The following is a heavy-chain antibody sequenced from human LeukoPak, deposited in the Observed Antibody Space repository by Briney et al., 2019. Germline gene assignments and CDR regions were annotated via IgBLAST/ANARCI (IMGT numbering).Heavy chain of an antibody. J-gene: IGHJ6*03. Sequence: GGSLRLXCAASGFTFSSFDMSWVRQAPGKGLEWVSAISGSGGATYYADSVKGRFTISRDNSKNTLYLQMNSLRAEDTAVYYCAKVSRGIVAAMDVWGKGTTVTVSS. D-gene: IGHD6-25*01. CDR1: GFTFSSFD. V-gene: IGHV3-23*01. CDR3: AKVSRGIVAAMDV. CDR2: ISGSGGAT.